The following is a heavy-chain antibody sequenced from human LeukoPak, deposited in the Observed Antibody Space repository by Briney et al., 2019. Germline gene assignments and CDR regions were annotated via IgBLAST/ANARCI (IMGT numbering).Heavy chain of an antibody. Sequence: GASVKVSCKASGGTFDIFDLTWVRQAPGQGPEWMGWINPNSGGTNYAQKFQGRVTMTRDTSISTAYMELSRLRSDDTAVYYCARVYYGSGSYYWSDAFDIWGQGTMVTVSS. V-gene: IGHV1-2*02. CDR3: ARVYYGSGSYYWSDAFDI. CDR2: INPNSGGT. J-gene: IGHJ3*02. D-gene: IGHD3-10*01. CDR1: GGTFDIFD.